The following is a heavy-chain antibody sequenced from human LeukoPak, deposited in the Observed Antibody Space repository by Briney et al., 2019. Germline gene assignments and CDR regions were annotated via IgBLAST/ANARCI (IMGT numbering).Heavy chain of an antibody. Sequence: GGSLRLSCAASGFTFDDYAMHWVRQAPGKGLEWVSGISWNSGSIGYADSVKGRFTISRDNAKNSLYLQMNSLRAEDTALYYCAKGNYDILTGYPDYWGQGTLVTVSS. J-gene: IGHJ4*02. V-gene: IGHV3-9*01. CDR2: ISWNSGSI. CDR1: GFTFDDYA. D-gene: IGHD3-9*01. CDR3: AKGNYDILTGYPDY.